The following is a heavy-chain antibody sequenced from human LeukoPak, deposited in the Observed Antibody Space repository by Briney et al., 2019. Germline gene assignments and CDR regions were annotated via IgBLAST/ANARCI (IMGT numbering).Heavy chain of an antibody. CDR2: ISSSSSYI. CDR3: ARDSRSGTWFDP. Sequence: GGSLRLSCAASGFTFSSYSMNWVRQAPGKGLEWVSSISSSSSYIYYADSVKGRFTISRDNAKNSLYLQMNSLRAEDTAVYYCARDSRSGTWFDPWGQGTLVTVSS. V-gene: IGHV3-21*01. D-gene: IGHD6-25*01. CDR1: GFTFSSYS. J-gene: IGHJ5*02.